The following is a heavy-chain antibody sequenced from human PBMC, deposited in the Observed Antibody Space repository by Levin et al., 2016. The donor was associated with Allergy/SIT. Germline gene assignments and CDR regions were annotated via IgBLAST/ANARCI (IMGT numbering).Heavy chain of an antibody. CDR3: AREPDGMDV. CDR2: INSDGSST. J-gene: IGHJ6*02. Sequence: GESLKISCAASGFTFSSYWMHWVRQAPGKGLVWVSRINSDGSSTSYADSVKGRFTISRDNAKNTLYLQMNSLRAEDTAVYYCAREPDGMDVWGQGTTVTVSS. CDR1: GFTFSSYW. V-gene: IGHV3-74*01.